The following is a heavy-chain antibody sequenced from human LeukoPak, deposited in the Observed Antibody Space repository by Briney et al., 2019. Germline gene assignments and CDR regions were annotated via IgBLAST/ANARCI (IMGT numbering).Heavy chain of an antibody. Sequence: ASVTVSCKASGYTFTIYGISWVRQAPGQGLERMGWISAYHGNTNYAQKPQGRVTMTTDTSTSTAYMELRSLRPDATAVDYCAGGAGYCSSTSCYVFDYWGQGTLVTVSS. CDR3: AGGAGYCSSTSCYVFDY. CDR2: ISAYHGNT. D-gene: IGHD2-2*01. V-gene: IGHV1-18*04. CDR1: GYTFTIYG. J-gene: IGHJ4*02.